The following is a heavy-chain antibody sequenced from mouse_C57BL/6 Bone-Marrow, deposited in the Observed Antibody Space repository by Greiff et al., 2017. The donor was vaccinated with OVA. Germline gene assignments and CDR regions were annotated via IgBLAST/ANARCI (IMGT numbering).Heavy chain of an antibody. J-gene: IGHJ1*03. CDR2: INPSSGYT. D-gene: IGHD6-1*01. Sequence: QVQLQPSGAELAKPGASVKLSCKASGYTFTSYWMHWVKQRPGQGLEWMGYINPSSGYTTYNQKFKDKATLTADKSSSTAYMQLSSLTYEDSAVYYCARGGSHRYFDVWGTGTTVTVSS. CDR3: ARGGSHRYFDV. CDR1: GYTFTSYW. V-gene: IGHV1-7*01.